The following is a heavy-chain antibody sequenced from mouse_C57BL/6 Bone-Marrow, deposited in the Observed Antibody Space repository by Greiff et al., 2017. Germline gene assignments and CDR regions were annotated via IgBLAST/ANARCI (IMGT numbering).Heavy chain of an antibody. CDR3: ARRGYYYAMDY. CDR2: ISSGGSYT. Sequence: EVQLVESGGDLVKPGGSLKLSCAASGFTFSSYGMSWVRQTPDKRLEWVATISSGGSYTYYPDSVKGRFTISRDNAKNTLYLQMSSLKSEGTAMYYCARRGYYYAMDYWGQGTSVTVSS. J-gene: IGHJ4*01. CDR1: GFTFSSYG. V-gene: IGHV5-6*01.